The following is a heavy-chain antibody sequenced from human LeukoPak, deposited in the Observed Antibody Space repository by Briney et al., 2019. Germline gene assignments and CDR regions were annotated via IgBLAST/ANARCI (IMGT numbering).Heavy chain of an antibody. V-gene: IGHV1-69*04. CDR2: IIPILGIA. CDR3: ARSGVRGVISQDAFDI. D-gene: IGHD3-10*01. J-gene: IGHJ3*02. CDR1: GGTFSSYA. Sequence: GASVKVSCKASGGTFSSYAISWVRQAPGQGLEWMGRIIPILGIANYAQKFQGRVTITADKSTSTAYMELSSLRSEDTAVYYCARSGVRGVISQDAFDIWGQGTMVTVSS.